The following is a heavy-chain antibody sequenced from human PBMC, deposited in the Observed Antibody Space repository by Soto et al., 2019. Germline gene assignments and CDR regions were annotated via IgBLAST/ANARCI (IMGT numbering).Heavy chain of an antibody. Sequence: SVKVSCKASGGTFSSYRINWVRQAPGQVLEWVGVIVPIYRTADYAQKFQGRVTITADESARTSYMELRSLKSQDTAVYYCVRDSGAKLSSSWGQGTLVTVSS. CDR3: VRDSGAKLSSS. V-gene: IGHV1-69*13. J-gene: IGHJ4*02. CDR2: IVPIYRTA. D-gene: IGHD6-13*01. CDR1: GGTFSSYR.